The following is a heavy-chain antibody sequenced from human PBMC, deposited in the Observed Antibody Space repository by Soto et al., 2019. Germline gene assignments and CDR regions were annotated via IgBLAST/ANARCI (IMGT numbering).Heavy chain of an antibody. V-gene: IGHV3-30-3*01. CDR3: ARDRGGSCYSAGCGMDV. D-gene: IGHD2-15*01. J-gene: IGHJ6*02. CDR2: ISYDGSNK. Sequence: WGSLRLSCAASGFTFISYAIHCFRHSPFKWLEWVAVISYDGSNKYYADSVKGRFTISRDNSKNTLYLQMNSLRAEDTAVYYCARDRGGSCYSAGCGMDVWGQGTTVTVSS. CDR1: GFTFISYA.